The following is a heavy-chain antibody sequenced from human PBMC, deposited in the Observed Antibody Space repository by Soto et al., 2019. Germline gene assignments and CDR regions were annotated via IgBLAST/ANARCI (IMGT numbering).Heavy chain of an antibody. V-gene: IGHV3-23*01. D-gene: IGHD2-21*02. Sequence: GGSLRLSCAASGFTFSSYAMSWVRQAPGKGLEWVSAISGSGGSTNYADSVKGRFTISRDNSKDTLYLQMNSLRAEDTALYYCAKVQEFCGFNCYIVDSWGQGVLVTVSS. J-gene: IGHJ4*02. CDR2: ISGSGGST. CDR3: AKVQEFCGFNCYIVDS. CDR1: GFTFSSYA.